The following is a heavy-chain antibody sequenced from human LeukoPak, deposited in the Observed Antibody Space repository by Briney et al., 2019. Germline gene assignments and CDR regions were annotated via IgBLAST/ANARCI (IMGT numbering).Heavy chain of an antibody. CDR1: GFTFSSYG. J-gene: IGHJ5*02. V-gene: IGHV3-30*02. D-gene: IGHD4-23*01. CDR3: ARERGNALYNWFDP. CDR2: IRYDGSNK. Sequence: VGSLGLSCAASGFTFSSYGMHWVRQAPGKGLEWVAFIRYDGSNKYYADSVKGRFTISRDNSKNTLYLQMNSLTAEDTAVYYCARERGNALYNWFDPWGQGTLVTVSS.